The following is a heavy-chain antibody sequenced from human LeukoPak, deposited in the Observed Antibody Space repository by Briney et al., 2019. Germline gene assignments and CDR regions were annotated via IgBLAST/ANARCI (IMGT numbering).Heavy chain of an antibody. V-gene: IGHV4-34*01. D-gene: IGHD4-23*01. CDR2: INHSGST. CDR3: ARVRVTMVVTPHAFDI. Sequence: PSETLSLTCAVYGGSFSGYYWSWIRQPPGKGLEWIGEINHSGSTNYNPSLKSRVTISVDTSKNQFSLKLSSVAAADTAVYYCARVRVTMVVTPHAFDIWGQGTMVTVSS. CDR1: GGSFSGYY. J-gene: IGHJ3*02.